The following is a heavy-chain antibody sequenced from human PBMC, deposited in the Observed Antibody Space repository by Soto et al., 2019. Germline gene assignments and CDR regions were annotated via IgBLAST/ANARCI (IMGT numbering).Heavy chain of an antibody. J-gene: IGHJ4*01. V-gene: IGHV3-74*01. CDR3: ARDNGNSY. CDR2: IHNYGSTT. D-gene: IGHD1-7*01. CDR1: GFTFSNYW. Sequence: GGSLRLSCAAFGFTFSNYWVHWVRQAPGKGLMWGSSIHNYGSTTRYADSVKGRFTISRDNAKNTLYLQMSSLRVEDTAVYYCARDNGNSYWGQGTLVTVSS.